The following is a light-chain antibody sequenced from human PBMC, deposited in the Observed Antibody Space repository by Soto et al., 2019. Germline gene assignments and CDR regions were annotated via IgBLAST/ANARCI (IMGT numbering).Light chain of an antibody. Sequence: DIQMTQSPSSLSASVGDRVTITCRASQSISSYLNWYQQKPGKAPKLLIYDASDLETGVPSRFSGSGSGTQFTLTISSLQPDDFATYYCQQYNSYSSWTFGQGTKVEIK. J-gene: IGKJ1*01. CDR1: QSISSY. CDR3: QQYNSYSSWT. V-gene: IGKV1-5*01. CDR2: DAS.